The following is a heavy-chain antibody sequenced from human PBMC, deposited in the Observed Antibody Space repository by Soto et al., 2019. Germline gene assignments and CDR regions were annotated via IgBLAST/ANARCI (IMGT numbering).Heavy chain of an antibody. CDR2: IIPIFVTA. CDR3: ASLGTAMVSPYYYYGMDV. V-gene: IGHV1-69*06. Sequence: SVKVSCKASGGTFSSYAISWVRQAPGQGLEWMGGIIPIFVTANYAQKFQGRVTITADKSTSTAYMELSSLRSEDTAVYYCASLGTAMVSPYYYYGMDVWGQGTTVTVSS. J-gene: IGHJ6*02. D-gene: IGHD5-18*01. CDR1: GGTFSSYA.